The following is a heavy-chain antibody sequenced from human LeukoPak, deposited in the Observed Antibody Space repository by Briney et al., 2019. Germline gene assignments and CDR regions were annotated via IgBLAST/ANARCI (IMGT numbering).Heavy chain of an antibody. J-gene: IGHJ3*02. CDR1: GFTFSSYW. D-gene: IGHD2-8*02. V-gene: IGHV3-74*01. CDR3: AREFRVLPDI. Sequence: GGSRRPSCAASGFTFSSYWMHWVAQPPGKGRVWVSRINADGSSTNYADSVKGRFTISRDNAKNTLYLQMNSLRDEDTAVYYCAREFRVLPDIWGQGTMVTVSS. CDR2: INADGSST.